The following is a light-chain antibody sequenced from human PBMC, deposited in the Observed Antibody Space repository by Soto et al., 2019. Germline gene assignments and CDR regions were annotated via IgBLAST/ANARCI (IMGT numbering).Light chain of an antibody. CDR1: QSVGNY. CDR2: DAS. Sequence: SPATLSLSPGERATLSCRASQSVGNYLAWYQQKPGQAPRLLIFDASNRAAGIPARFSGSGSGADFTLTISGLEPEDFADYYCPHRSNSLTFGQGPRLEIK. CDR3: PHRSNSLT. J-gene: IGKJ5*01. V-gene: IGKV3-11*01.